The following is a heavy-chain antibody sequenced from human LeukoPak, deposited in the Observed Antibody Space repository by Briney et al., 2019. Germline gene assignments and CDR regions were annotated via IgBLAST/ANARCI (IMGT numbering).Heavy chain of an antibody. V-gene: IGHV1-2*02. J-gene: IGHJ4*02. CDR2: INPNSGGT. Sequence: ASVKVSCKASGYTFTGYYMHWVRQAPGQGLEWMGWINPNSGGTNYAQKFQGRVTMTRDTSISTAYMELSRLRSDDTAVYYCARGGDEYYYDSSGYSPTDYWGQGILVTVSS. CDR3: ARGGDEYYYDSSGYSPTDY. D-gene: IGHD3-22*01. CDR1: GYTFTGYY.